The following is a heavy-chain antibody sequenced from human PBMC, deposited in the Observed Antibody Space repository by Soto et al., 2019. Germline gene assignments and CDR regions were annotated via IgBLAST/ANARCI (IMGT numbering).Heavy chain of an antibody. V-gene: IGHV1-58*01. Sequence: SVKVSCKASGFTFTSSAVQWVRQARGQRLEWIGWIVVGSGNTNYAQKFQERVTITRDMSTSTAYMELSSLRSEDTAVYYCAADLPYGSGSYYGMDVWGQGTTVTVPS. CDR1: GFTFTSSA. D-gene: IGHD3-10*01. J-gene: IGHJ6*02. CDR2: IVVGSGNT. CDR3: AADLPYGSGSYYGMDV.